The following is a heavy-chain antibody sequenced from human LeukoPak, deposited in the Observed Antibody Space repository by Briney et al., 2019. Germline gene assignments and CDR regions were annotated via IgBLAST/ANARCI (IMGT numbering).Heavy chain of an antibody. CDR1: GYTLTELS. CDR2: FDPEDGET. V-gene: IGHV1-24*01. D-gene: IGHD3-10*01. Sequence: GASVKVSCKVSGYTLTELSMHWVRQAPGKGLEWMGGFDPEDGETIYAQKFQGRVTMTEDTSTDTAYMELSSLRSEDTAVYYCATDPIYYYGSGSYPAEYFQHWGQGTLVTVSS. J-gene: IGHJ1*01. CDR3: ATDPIYYYGSGSYPAEYFQH.